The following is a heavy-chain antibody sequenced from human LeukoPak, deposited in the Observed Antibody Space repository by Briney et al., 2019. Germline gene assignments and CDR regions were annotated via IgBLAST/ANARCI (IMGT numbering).Heavy chain of an antibody. Sequence: ASVKVSCKASGYTFTGYYMHWVRQAPGQGLEWMGWINPNSGGTNYAQKFQGRVTMTRDMSISTAYMELSRLRSDDTAVYYCARDPGGSYSFASAFDIWGQGTMVTVSS. CDR2: INPNSGGT. CDR3: ARDPGGSYSFASAFDI. V-gene: IGHV1-2*02. J-gene: IGHJ3*02. D-gene: IGHD1-26*01. CDR1: GYTFTGYY.